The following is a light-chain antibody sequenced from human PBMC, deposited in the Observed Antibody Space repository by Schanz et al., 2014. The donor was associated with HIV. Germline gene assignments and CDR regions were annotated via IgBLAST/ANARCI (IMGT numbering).Light chain of an antibody. CDR2: QAS. J-gene: IGKJ2*01. CDR3: QQYYSYPLT. CDR1: QSIGNS. Sequence: IPMTQSPSTLSASVGDRVTITCRASQSIGNSLAWYQQKPGKAPKVLIYQASILENGVPSTFSGGGYGTEFTLTISCLQSEDFATYYCQQYYSYPLTFGQGTKLEIK. V-gene: IGKV1-5*03.